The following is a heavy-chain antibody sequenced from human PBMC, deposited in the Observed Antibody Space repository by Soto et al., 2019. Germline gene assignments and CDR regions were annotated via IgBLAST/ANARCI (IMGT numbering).Heavy chain of an antibody. CDR1: GFTFSSYG. CDR2: ISYDGSNK. D-gene: IGHD6-19*01. Sequence: LRLSCAASGFTFSSYGMHWVRQAPGKGLEWVAVISYDGSNKYYADSVKGRFTISRDNSKNTLYLQMNSLRAEDTAVYYCAKDHIAVAGPPDYWGQGTLVTVSS. J-gene: IGHJ4*02. V-gene: IGHV3-30*18. CDR3: AKDHIAVAGPPDY.